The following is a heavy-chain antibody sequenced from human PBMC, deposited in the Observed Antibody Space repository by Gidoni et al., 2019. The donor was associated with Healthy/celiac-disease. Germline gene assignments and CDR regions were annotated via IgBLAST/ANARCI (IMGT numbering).Heavy chain of an antibody. J-gene: IGHJ6*02. CDR1: GGSFSGYY. Sequence: QVQLQQWGAGLLKPSETLSLTCAVYGGSFSGYYWSWIRQPPGKGLEWIGEINHSGSNNYNPSLKSRVTISVDMSKNQFSRKLSSGTAADTAVDYCARGTGIAARPRGMDVWGQGTTVTVSS. CDR3: ARGTGIAARPRGMDV. CDR2: INHSGSN. V-gene: IGHV4-34*01. D-gene: IGHD6-6*01.